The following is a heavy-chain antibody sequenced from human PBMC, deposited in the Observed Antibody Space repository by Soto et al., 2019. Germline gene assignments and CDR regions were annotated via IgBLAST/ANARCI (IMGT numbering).Heavy chain of an antibody. CDR3: ARSAGVVLDH. CDR1: GGSVSSGTYY. Sequence: QVQLQESGPGLVKPSETLSLTCTVSGGSVSSGTYYWSWLRQPPGKRLEWIWYISYSGSTNYNPSIDSRVTISTYTSTKLLSLKMSSVTAADTAVYYCARSAGVVLDHWGQGTLVTVSA. J-gene: IGHJ4*02. D-gene: IGHD3-3*01. CDR2: ISYSGST. V-gene: IGHV4-61*01.